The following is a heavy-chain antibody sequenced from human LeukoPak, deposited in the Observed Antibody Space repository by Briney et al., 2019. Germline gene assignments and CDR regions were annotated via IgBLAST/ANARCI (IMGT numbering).Heavy chain of an antibody. CDR3: ARDHYDYFGHRYFDL. CDR1: GFTFSTYA. D-gene: IGHD3-16*01. V-gene: IGHV3-21*01. Sequence: GGSLRLSCAASGFTFSTYAMGWVRQAPGKGLECVSSLGSTHTQYTESVKGRFTISRDNAKNSVYLQLNSLTIEDTAVYYCARDHYDYFGHRYFDLWGRGTPVTVSS. J-gene: IGHJ2*01. CDR2: LGSTHT.